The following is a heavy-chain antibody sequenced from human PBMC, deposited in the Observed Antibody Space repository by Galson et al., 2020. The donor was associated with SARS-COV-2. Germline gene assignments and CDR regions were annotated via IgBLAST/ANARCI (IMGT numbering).Heavy chain of an antibody. V-gene: IGHV3-23*01. D-gene: IGHD6-19*01. CDR2: ISGSGGST. Sequence: GSLRLPCAASGFTLSSYAMSWVPQAPGKGLEWVPAISGSGGSTYYADSVKGRLTISRDNSKNMLYLQMNSLRAEDTAVYYCAKASGGSGWYHWGQGTLVTVSS. CDR1: GFTLSSYA. CDR3: AKASGGSGWYH. J-gene: IGHJ5*02.